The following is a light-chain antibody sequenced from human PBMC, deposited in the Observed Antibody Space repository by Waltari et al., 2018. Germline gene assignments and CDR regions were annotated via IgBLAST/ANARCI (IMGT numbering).Light chain of an antibody. CDR3: QRHDNLSYT. CDR1: RDISNN. Sequence: DIQMTQSPSYLSASVGERVTINCQASRDISNNLNWYQQKPGRAPKLLIYDAAKLETGVPSRFSGSGSGTHFTFTISNLQPEDIATYYCQRHDNLSYTFGQGTKLVIK. V-gene: IGKV1-33*01. J-gene: IGKJ2*01. CDR2: DAA.